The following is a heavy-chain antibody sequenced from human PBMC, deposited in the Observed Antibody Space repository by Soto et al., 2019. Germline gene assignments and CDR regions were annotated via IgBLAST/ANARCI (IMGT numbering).Heavy chain of an antibody. V-gene: IGHV4-61*01. CDR3: ARFVRSCSGTTCYTRADV. CDR2: IYFSGST. CDR1: GGSVSSDTHY. Sequence: SETLSLTCTVPGGSVSSDTHYWSWIRQPPGKRLEWIGFIYFSGSTNYNPSLKSRVTMSVDTSKNQFSLKLRSVIVADTAVYHCARFVRSCSGTTCYTRADVWGQGTTVTVSS. D-gene: IGHD2-2*02. J-gene: IGHJ6*02.